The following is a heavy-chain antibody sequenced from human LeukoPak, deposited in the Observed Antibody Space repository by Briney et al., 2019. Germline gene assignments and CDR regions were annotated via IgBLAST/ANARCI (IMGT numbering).Heavy chain of an antibody. CDR3: ARWVVGATRDPDY. CDR2: IYYSGST. Sequence: SETLSLTCTVSGGSISSYYWSWIRQPPGKGLEWIGYIYYSGSTNYNPSLKSRVTISVDTSKNQFSLKLSSATAADTAVYYCARWVVGATRDPDYWGQGTLVTVSS. J-gene: IGHJ4*02. CDR1: GGSISSYY. D-gene: IGHD1-26*01. V-gene: IGHV4-59*08.